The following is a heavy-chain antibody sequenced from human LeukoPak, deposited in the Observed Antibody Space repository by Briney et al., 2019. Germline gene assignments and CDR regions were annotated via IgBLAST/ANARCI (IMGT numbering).Heavy chain of an antibody. D-gene: IGHD4-17*01. J-gene: IGHJ4*02. CDR1: GGSINSYY. V-gene: IGHV4-59*01. Sequence: SETLSLTCSVSGGSINSYYWSWIRQPPGKGLEWIGNIYYIGSTNYNPSLQSRVTMSVDTSKNQFSLNVSSVTAADTAVYYCAALRGTAFDYWGQGTLVTVSS. CDR2: IYYIGST. CDR3: AALRGTAFDY.